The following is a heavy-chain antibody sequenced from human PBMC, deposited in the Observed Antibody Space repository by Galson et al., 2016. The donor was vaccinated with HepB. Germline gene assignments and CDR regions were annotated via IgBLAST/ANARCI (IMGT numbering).Heavy chain of an antibody. V-gene: IGHV3-23*01. CDR1: GFTFNSYA. CDR3: AKCPPGTRGSLDS. D-gene: IGHD1-14*01. J-gene: IGHJ4*02. Sequence: SLRLSCAGSGFTFNSYAMNWVRQAPGKGLEWISLISDNGHATYYADPVRGRFSIARYNSKNTLYLQMNSLRADDTAVYYCAKCPPGTRGSLDSWGQGTLVTVSS. CDR2: ISDNGHAT.